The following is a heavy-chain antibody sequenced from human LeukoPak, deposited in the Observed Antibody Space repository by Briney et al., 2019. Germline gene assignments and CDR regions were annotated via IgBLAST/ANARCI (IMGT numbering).Heavy chain of an antibody. CDR1: GFTFSSYV. J-gene: IGHJ4*02. D-gene: IGHD4/OR15-4a*01. Sequence: GGSLRLSCAASGFTFSSYVMHWVRQAPGKGLEWVAIISYDGSNEYYADSVKGRFTISRDNSKNTLYLQRNSLRAADTAVYYCASGDYGDPPLNYWGQGTLVTVSS. CDR3: ASGDYGDPPLNY. V-gene: IGHV3-30*04. CDR2: ISYDGSNE.